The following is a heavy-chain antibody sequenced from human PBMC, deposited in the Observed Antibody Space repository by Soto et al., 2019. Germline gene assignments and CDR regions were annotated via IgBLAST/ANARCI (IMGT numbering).Heavy chain of an antibody. Sequence: GGSLRLFCAASGFSFSSFAMSWVRQAPGKGLEWVSAVIYSGGTTYYVDSVKGRFTISRDNSRDTLYLQMEGLRAEDTALYYCAKPRGRLLWLSEIYYFGNWGQGTPVTVSS. J-gene: IGHJ4*02. D-gene: IGHD3-10*01. CDR3: AKPRGRLLWLSEIYYFGN. CDR1: GFSFSSFA. V-gene: IGHV3-23*01. CDR2: VIYSGGTT.